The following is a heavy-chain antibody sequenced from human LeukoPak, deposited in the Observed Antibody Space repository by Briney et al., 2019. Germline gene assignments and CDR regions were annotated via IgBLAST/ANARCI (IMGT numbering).Heavy chain of an antibody. CDR3: ARRLIAAAGTWFDP. V-gene: IGHV4-30-4*07. CDR1: GGSVSSGGYS. CDR2: IYYSGST. Sequence: SETLSLTCAVSGGSVSSGGYSWTWIRQPPGKGLECIGHIYYSGSTYYNPSLTSRLTISLDTSKNQFSLKLSSVTAADTAVYYCARRLIAAAGTWFDPWGQGTLVTVSS. J-gene: IGHJ5*02. D-gene: IGHD6-13*01.